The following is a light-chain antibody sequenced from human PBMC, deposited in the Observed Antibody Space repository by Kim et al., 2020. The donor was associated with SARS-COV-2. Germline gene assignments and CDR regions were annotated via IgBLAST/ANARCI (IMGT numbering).Light chain of an antibody. V-gene: IGKV4-1*01. CDR1: QSVIYSSNNKHY. Sequence: DIVMTQSPDSLAVSLGERATINCKSSQSVIYSSNNKHYLAWYQQKPGQPPKLLLYWASTRESGVPYRFSGSGSGTDFTLTISSLQAEDVAVYYCQQYYTPPYTFGQGTKLEIK. CDR3: QQYYTPPYT. CDR2: WAS. J-gene: IGKJ2*01.